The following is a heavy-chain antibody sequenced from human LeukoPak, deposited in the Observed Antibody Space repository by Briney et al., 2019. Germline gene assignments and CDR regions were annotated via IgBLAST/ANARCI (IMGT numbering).Heavy chain of an antibody. V-gene: IGHV1-18*01. CDR3: ARVDRRAPPILPIKGENNWFDP. CDR2: VSAYNGNT. CDR1: GYSFTSSG. J-gene: IGHJ5*02. D-gene: IGHD2-15*01. Sequence: ASVKVSCKASGYSFTSSGISWVRQAPGQGLEWLGWVSAYNGNTNYAQKFQVRVTMTTDTSTSTAYMELRSLRSDDTAVYYCARVDRRAPPILPIKGENNWFDPWGQGTLVTVSS.